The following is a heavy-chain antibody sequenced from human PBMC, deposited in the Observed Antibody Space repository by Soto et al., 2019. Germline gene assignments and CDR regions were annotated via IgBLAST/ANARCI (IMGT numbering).Heavy chain of an antibody. CDR2: INPNSGGT. V-gene: IGHV1-2*04. CDR3: ARGRRDISGYYGYYFDY. CDR1: GYTFTGYY. J-gene: IGHJ4*02. Sequence: ASVKVSCKASGYTFTGYYMHWGRQAPGQGLEWMGWINPNSGGTNYAQKFQGWVTMTRDTSISTAYMELSRLRSDDTAVYYCARGRRDISGYYGYYFDYWGQGTLVTVSS. D-gene: IGHD3-22*01.